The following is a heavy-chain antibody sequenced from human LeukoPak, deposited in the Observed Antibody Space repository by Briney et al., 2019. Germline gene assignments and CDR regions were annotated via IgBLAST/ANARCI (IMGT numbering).Heavy chain of an antibody. Sequence: GRSLRLSCAASGFTFSSYSMSWVRHAPGKGLEWVSSVIVSGGSTYYADSVKGRFTISRDNSKNTLYLQMNSLRAEDTAVYYCAKELSTAMANTGYWGQGTLVTVSS. CDR1: GFTFSSYS. J-gene: IGHJ4*02. CDR3: AKELSTAMANTGY. V-gene: IGHV3-23*01. D-gene: IGHD5-18*01. CDR2: VIVSGGST.